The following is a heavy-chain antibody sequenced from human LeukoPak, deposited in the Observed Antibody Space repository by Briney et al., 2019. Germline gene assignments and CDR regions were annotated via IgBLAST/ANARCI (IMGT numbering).Heavy chain of an antibody. J-gene: IGHJ4*02. CDR2: ISAYNGNT. Sequence: ASVKVSCKASGYTFTSYGISWVRQAPGQGLEWMGWISAYNGNTNYAQKLQGRVTMTTDTSTSTAYMELRSLRSDDTAVYYCARDIGALHYPRYYYDSSGYLYFDYWGQGTLVNVSS. D-gene: IGHD3-22*01. CDR3: ARDIGALHYPRYYYDSSGYLYFDY. CDR1: GYTFTSYG. V-gene: IGHV1-18*01.